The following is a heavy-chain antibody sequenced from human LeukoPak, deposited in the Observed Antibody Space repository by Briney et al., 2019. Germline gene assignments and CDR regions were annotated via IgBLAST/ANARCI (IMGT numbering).Heavy chain of an antibody. CDR2: ISGSGGST. Sequence: GGSLRLSCAASGFTFSSYAMSWVRQAPGKGLEWVSGISGSGGSTYYADSVKGRFTISRDNSKNTLYLQMNNLRAEDTAVYYCAKGSGYYPEGSDYCGQGTLVTVSS. V-gene: IGHV3-23*01. D-gene: IGHD3-22*01. CDR1: GFTFSSYA. J-gene: IGHJ4*02. CDR3: AKGSGYYPEGSDY.